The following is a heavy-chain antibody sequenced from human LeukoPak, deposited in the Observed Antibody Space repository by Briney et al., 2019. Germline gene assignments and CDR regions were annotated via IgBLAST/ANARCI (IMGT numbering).Heavy chain of an antibody. Sequence: GGSLRLSCAASGFTFSSYDMHWVRQAPGKGLEWVSAIGTAGDTYYPGSVKGRFTISRENAKNSLYLQMNSLRAGDTAVYYCARARGGSNWFDPWGQGTLVTVSS. J-gene: IGHJ5*02. CDR2: IGTAGDT. D-gene: IGHD5-12*01. CDR3: ARARGGSNWFDP. V-gene: IGHV3-13*01. CDR1: GFTFSSYD.